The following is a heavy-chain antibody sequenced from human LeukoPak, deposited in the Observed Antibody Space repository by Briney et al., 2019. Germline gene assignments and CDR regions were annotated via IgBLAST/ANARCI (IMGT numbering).Heavy chain of an antibody. Sequence: PSETLSLTCAVYGGSFSGYYWSWIRQPPGKGLEWIGEINHSGSTNYNPSLKSRVTISVGTSKNQFSLKLSSVTAADTAVYYCAMGYYYGSGSYFGWGQGTLVTVSS. CDR3: AMGYYYGSGSYFG. J-gene: IGHJ4*02. D-gene: IGHD3-10*01. CDR2: INHSGST. V-gene: IGHV4-34*01. CDR1: GGSFSGYY.